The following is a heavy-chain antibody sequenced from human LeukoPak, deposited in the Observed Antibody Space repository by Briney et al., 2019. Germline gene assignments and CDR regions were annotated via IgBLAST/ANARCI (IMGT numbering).Heavy chain of an antibody. CDR2: IYHSGST. V-gene: IGHV4-30-2*01. CDR3: ATGLRFLNY. CDR1: GGSISSGGYS. D-gene: IGHD3-3*01. J-gene: IGHJ4*02. Sequence: PSETLSLTCAVSGGSISSGGYSWSWIRQPPGKGLEWIGYIYHSGSTYYNPSLKSRVTISVDRSKNQFSLKLSSVTAADTAAYYCATGLRFLNYWGQGTLVTVSS.